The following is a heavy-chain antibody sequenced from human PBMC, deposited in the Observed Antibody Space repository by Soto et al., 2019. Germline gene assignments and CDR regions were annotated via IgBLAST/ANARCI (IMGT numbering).Heavy chain of an antibody. J-gene: IGHJ4*02. CDR3: AHRVLRTVFGLVTTTAIYFDF. D-gene: IGHD3-3*01. Sequence: QITLNESGPTVVRPTETLTLTCRFSGFSLTTSGVGVGWIRQSPGKAPEWLALIYWDDDKRYSASLKSRLTLTKDTSKNQVVLTVSDLDPTDTATYYCAHRVLRTVFGLVTTTAIYFDFWGQGTPVAVSS. CDR2: IYWDDDK. V-gene: IGHV2-5*02. CDR1: GFSLTTSGVG.